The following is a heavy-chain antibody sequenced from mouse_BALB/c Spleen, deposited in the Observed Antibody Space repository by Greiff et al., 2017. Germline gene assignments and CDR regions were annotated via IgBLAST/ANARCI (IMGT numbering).Heavy chain of an antibody. CDR1: GFTFSNYW. J-gene: IGHJ4*01. Sequence: EVKLEESGGGLVQPGGSMKLSCVASGFTFSNYWMNWVRQSPEKGLEWVAEIRLKSNNYATHYAESVKGRFTISRDDSKSSVYLQMNNLRAEDTGIYYCTRLYYGSYYYAMDYRGQGTSVTVSS. V-gene: IGHV6-6*02. CDR3: TRLYYGSYYYAMDY. CDR2: IRLKSNNYAT. D-gene: IGHD2-2*01.